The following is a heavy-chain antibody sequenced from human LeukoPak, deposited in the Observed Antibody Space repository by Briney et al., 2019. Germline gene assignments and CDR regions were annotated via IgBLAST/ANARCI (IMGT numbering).Heavy chain of an antibody. CDR1: GFTFSNSV. CDR3: ARQHSGYDYHFDY. Sequence: GVSLRLSCAASGFTFSNSVMNWVRQAPGKGLEWVSTISGSGSNTYYADSVKGRFTISRVNSKSTLFLQMISLRAEDTAVYYCARQHSGYDYHFDYWGQGTLVTVSS. CDR2: ISGSGSNT. D-gene: IGHD5-12*01. V-gene: IGHV3-23*01. J-gene: IGHJ4*02.